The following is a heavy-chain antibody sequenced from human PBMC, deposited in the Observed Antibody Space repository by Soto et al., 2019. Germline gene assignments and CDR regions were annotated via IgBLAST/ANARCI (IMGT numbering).Heavy chain of an antibody. J-gene: IGHJ4*02. CDR3: ARDSDYIIAY. V-gene: IGHV1-18*01. CDR2: IHTYNGNT. Sequence: ASVNVSCKSSCYTFSSYVISWVRQAPGQGLELVVWIHTYNGNTNFAQKLQGRVTLTTDTSTSTAYMELRSLRSDDTAVYYCARDSDYIIAYWGQGTLVTVSS. CDR1: CYTFSSYV. D-gene: IGHD4-17*01.